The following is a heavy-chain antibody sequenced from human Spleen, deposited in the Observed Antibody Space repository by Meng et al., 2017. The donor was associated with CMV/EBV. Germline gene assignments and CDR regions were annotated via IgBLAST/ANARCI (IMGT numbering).Heavy chain of an antibody. D-gene: IGHD2-2*02. CDR1: GFTFDDYG. J-gene: IGHJ6*02. V-gene: IGHV3-48*04. Sequence: GESLKISCAVSGFTFDDYGMSWVRQAPGKGLEWVSYISSSSSTIYYADSVKGRFTISRDNAKNSLYLQMNSLRAEDTAVYYCARAKPYCSSTSCYTSYYYGMDVWGQGTTVTVSS. CDR3: ARAKPYCSSTSCYTSYYYGMDV. CDR2: ISSSSSTI.